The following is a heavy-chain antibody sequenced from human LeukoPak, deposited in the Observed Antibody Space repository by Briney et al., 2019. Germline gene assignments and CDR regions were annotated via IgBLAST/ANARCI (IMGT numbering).Heavy chain of an antibody. V-gene: IGHV3-21*01. CDR1: GFTFSSYE. Sequence: GGSLRLSCAASGFTFSSYEMNWVRQAPGKGLEWVSSISSSSSYIYYADSVKGRFTISRDNAKNSLYLQMNSLRAEDTAVYYCARDNSGYCSGGSCYSFDYWGQGTLVTVSS. J-gene: IGHJ4*02. CDR2: ISSSSSYI. CDR3: ARDNSGYCSGGSCYSFDY. D-gene: IGHD2-15*01.